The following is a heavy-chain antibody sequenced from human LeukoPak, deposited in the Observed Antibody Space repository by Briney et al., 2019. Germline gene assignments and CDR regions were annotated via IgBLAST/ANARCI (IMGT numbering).Heavy chain of an antibody. CDR2: ISGSGGST. Sequence: GCLRLSCAASGFTFSSYAMSWVRQAPGKGLEWVSAISGSGGSTYYADSVKGRFTISRDNSKSTVYLQMNSLRAEDTAVYYCAKDPSSGRLKYFDYWGQGTLVTVSS. D-gene: IGHD6-19*01. CDR1: GFTFSSYA. V-gene: IGHV3-23*01. J-gene: IGHJ4*02. CDR3: AKDPSSGRLKYFDY.